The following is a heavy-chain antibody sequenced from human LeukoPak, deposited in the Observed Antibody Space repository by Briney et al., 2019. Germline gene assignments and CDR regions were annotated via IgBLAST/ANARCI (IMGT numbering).Heavy chain of an antibody. D-gene: IGHD2-2*02. CDR3: ARERTRGYCSSTSCYMSYGY. CDR2: INPNSGGT. J-gene: IGHJ4*02. CDR1: GYTFTSYY. Sequence: ASVKVSCKASGYTFTSYYMHWVRQAPGQGLEWMGWINPNSGGTNYAQKFQGRVTMTRDTSISTAYMELSRLRSDDTAVYYCARERTRGYCSSTSCYMSYGYWGQGTLVTVSS. V-gene: IGHV1-2*02.